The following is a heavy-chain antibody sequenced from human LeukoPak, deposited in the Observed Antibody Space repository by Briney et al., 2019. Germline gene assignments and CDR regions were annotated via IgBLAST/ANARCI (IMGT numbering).Heavy chain of an antibody. Sequence: PSETLSLTCTVSGGSISSYYWSWIRQPPGKGLEWIGSIYYSGSTYYSPSLKSRVTISVDTSKIQFSLKLSSVTAADTAVYYCARGSDWGFDYWGQGTLVTVSS. CDR1: GGSISSYY. CDR2: IYYSGST. D-gene: IGHD6-19*01. J-gene: IGHJ4*02. CDR3: ARGSDWGFDY. V-gene: IGHV4-59*12.